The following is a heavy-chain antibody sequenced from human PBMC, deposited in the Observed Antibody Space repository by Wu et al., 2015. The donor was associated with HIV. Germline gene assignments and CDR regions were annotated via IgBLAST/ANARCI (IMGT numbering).Heavy chain of an antibody. D-gene: IGHD3-10*01. CDR2: MNPNSGNT. V-gene: IGHV1-8*01. CDR3: ASSGGFRWFGDRATFDY. CDR1: GYTFTSYD. Sequence: QVQLVQSGAEVKKPGASVKVSCKASGYTFTSYDINWVRQATGQGLEWMGWMNPNSGNTGYAQKFQGRVTMTRNTSISTAYMELSSLRSEDTAVYYCASSGGFRWFGDRATFDYWGQGTLVTVSS. J-gene: IGHJ4*02.